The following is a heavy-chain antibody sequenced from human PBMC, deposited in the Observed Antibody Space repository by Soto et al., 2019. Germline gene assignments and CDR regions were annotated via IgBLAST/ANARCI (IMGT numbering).Heavy chain of an antibody. Sequence: VQLVESGGGLIQPGGSLRLSCAASEFTVTNNEMSWVRQAPGKGLEWVALILYDGSNKYYADSVKGRFTISRDNSKNTLYLQVSSLRAEDTAVYYCAKSRDAYNFYFYYGMDVW. CDR2: ILYDGSNK. V-gene: IGHV3-30*18. CDR3: AKSRDAYNFYFYYGMDV. J-gene: IGHJ6*01. CDR1: EFTVTNNE. D-gene: IGHD2-2*01.